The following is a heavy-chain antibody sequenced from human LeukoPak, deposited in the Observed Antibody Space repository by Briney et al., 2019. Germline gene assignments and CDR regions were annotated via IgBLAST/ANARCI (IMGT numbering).Heavy chain of an antibody. CDR3: ARHRYSSSWTHPYYFDY. CDR1: GMSITSRHY. Sequence: SETLSLTCSVSGMSITSRHYWGWIRQPPGKGLEWIGSTSHSDSPYYNPSLESRVTISVDTSKNQFSLKLSSVTAADTAVYYCARHRYSSSWTHPYYFDYWGQGTLVTVSS. V-gene: IGHV4-38-2*02. CDR2: TSHSDSP. J-gene: IGHJ4*02. D-gene: IGHD6-13*01.